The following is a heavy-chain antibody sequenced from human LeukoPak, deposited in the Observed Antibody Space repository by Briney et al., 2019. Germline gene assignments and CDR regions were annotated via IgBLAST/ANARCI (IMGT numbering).Heavy chain of an antibody. CDR1: GFTFSSSW. CDR3: ARALGSVADF. Sequence: GGSLRLSCAASGFTFSSSWMHWVRQAPGKGLEWVSRINSNGSSTTYADSVKGRFTISRDNAKNTLYLHMNSLRAEDTAIYYCARALGSVADFWGQGTMVTVSS. V-gene: IGHV3-74*01. CDR2: INSNGSST. D-gene: IGHD6-6*01. J-gene: IGHJ4*02.